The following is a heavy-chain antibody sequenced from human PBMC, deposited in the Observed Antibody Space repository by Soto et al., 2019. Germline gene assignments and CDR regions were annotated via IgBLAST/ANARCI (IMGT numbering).Heavy chain of an antibody. J-gene: IGHJ4*02. Sequence: GSLRLSGAASGLTFSSYAMHWVRQAPGKGLEWVAVISYDGSNKYYADSVKGRFTISRDNSKNTLYLQMNSLRAEDTAMYYCARDPPPSLVLRFLEWLFDYWGQGTLVTVSS. CDR2: ISYDGSNK. CDR3: ARDPPPSLVLRFLEWLFDY. D-gene: IGHD3-3*01. CDR1: GLTFSSYA. V-gene: IGHV3-30-3*01.